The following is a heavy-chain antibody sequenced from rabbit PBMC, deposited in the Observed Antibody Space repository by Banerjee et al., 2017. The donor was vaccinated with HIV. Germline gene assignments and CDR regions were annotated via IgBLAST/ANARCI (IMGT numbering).Heavy chain of an antibody. J-gene: IGHJ4*01. D-gene: IGHD6-1*01. V-gene: IGHV1S40*01. CDR2: IYAGSSGST. Sequence: WIACIYAGSSGSTYCADWAKGRFTIFRTSSTTVTLQMTSLTAADTATYFCARDPGNAYHNLWGPGTLVTVS. CDR3: ARDPGNAYHNL.